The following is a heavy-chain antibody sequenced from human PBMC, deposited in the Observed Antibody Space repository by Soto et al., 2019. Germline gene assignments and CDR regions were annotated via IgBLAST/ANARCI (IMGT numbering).Heavy chain of an antibody. CDR3: ARAKGGPGTYYSYGMDV. CDR1: GVSISHYY. D-gene: IGHD2-15*01. Sequence: SETLSLTCTVTGVSISHYYWSWIRQPPGKGLEWIGYIYFSGSTNYNPSLKSRVTISVDTSKNQFSLKLSSVTAADTAVYYCARAKGGPGTYYSYGMDVWGQGSTVTVSS. J-gene: IGHJ6*02. CDR2: IYFSGST. V-gene: IGHV4-59*01.